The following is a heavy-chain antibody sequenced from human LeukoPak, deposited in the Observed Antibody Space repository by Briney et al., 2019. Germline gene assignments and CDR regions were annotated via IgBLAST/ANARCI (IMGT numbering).Heavy chain of an antibody. CDR2: VSGNSDDT. CDR1: GYTFTSHD. V-gene: IGHV1-8*01. Sequence: ASVKVSCKASGYTFTSHDINWVRQAAGQAPEWIGWVSGNSDDTGYAQKFQGRVTITKDTSISTAYMQLSGLRSDDTAVYYCTRHTSPTFDYWGQGTLVTVSS. D-gene: IGHD2-2*01. CDR3: TRHTSPTFDY. J-gene: IGHJ4*02.